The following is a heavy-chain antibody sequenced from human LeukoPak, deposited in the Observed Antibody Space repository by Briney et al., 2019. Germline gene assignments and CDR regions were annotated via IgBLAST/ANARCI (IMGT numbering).Heavy chain of an antibody. CDR1: GFTFSSYG. CDR2: ISGSGGST. CDR3: AKDHRYCSGGSCYGY. V-gene: IGHV3-23*01. J-gene: IGHJ4*02. D-gene: IGHD2-15*01. Sequence: PGGSLRLSCAASGFTFSSYGMSWVRQAPGKGLEWVSAISGSGGSTYYADSVKGRFTISRDNSKNTLYLQMNSLRAEDTAVYYCAKDHRYCSGGSCYGYWGQGTLVTVSS.